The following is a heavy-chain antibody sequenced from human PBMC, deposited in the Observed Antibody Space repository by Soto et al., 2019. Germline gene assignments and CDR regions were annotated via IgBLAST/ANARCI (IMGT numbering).Heavy chain of an antibody. J-gene: IGHJ3*02. V-gene: IGHV1-18*01. CDR3: ARGYYDFWSGYYMGAFDI. Sequence: ASVKVSCKASGYTFTSYGISWVRQAPGQGLEWMGWISAYNGNTNYAQKLQGRATMTTDTSTSTAYMELRSLRSDDTAVYYCARGYYDFWSGYYMGAFDIWGQGTMVTVSS. CDR1: GYTFTSYG. CDR2: ISAYNGNT. D-gene: IGHD3-3*01.